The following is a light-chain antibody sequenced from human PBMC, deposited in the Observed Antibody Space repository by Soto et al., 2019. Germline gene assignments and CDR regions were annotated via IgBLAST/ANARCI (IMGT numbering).Light chain of an antibody. J-gene: IGKJ3*01. Sequence: ERVMTQSPATLSVSPGERATLSCRASQSVGSNLAWYQQKPGQAPRLLIFGASSRATGVPARFSGSGSGTEFTLTINSLQSEDLAVYFCQQYDNLPLRFGPGT. CDR3: QQYDNLPLR. CDR1: QSVGSN. V-gene: IGKV3-15*01. CDR2: GAS.